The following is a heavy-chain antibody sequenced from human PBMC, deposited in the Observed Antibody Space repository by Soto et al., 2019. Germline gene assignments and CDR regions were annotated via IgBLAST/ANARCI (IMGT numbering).Heavy chain of an antibody. CDR2: ISGSGDST. CDR3: AKLNADIAVAAPFDY. CDR1: GFTFSSYA. J-gene: IGHJ4*02. V-gene: IGHV3-23*01. D-gene: IGHD6-19*01. Sequence: EVQLLESGGGLVQPGGSLRLSCAASGFTFSSYAMSWVRQAPRKGLEWVSGISGSGDSTYYADSVKGRFTISRDNSRNTLYLQMNSLRTEDTAVYYCAKLNADIAVAAPFDYWGQGTLVTVSS.